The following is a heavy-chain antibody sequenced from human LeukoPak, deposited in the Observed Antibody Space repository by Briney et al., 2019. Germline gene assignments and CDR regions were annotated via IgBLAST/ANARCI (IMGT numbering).Heavy chain of an antibody. Sequence: PGGSLRLSCAASGFTFSSYAMSWVRQAPGKGLEWVSAISGSGGSTYYEDSVTGRFTISRDNSTSTLYLQMNSLRAEDTAVYYCAKLLSVAGTDYWGQGTLVTVSS. CDR3: AKLLSVAGTDY. V-gene: IGHV3-23*01. CDR1: GFTFSSYA. J-gene: IGHJ4*02. CDR2: ISGSGGST. D-gene: IGHD6-19*01.